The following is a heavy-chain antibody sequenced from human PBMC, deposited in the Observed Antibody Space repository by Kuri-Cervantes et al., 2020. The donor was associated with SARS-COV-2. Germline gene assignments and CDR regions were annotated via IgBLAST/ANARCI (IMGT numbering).Heavy chain of an antibody. V-gene: IGHV3-21*01. D-gene: IGHD4-17*01. CDR3: ARSPGDGDYDPFDY. CDR1: GFTFGDYA. CDR2: ITRSSVYI. J-gene: IGHJ4*02. Sequence: GGSLRLSCTASGFTFGDYAMNWVRQAPGKGPEWVSSITRSSVYISYADSLKGRFTISRDNAKNSLYLQMNSLRAEDTAVYYCARSPGDGDYDPFDYWGQGTLVTVSS.